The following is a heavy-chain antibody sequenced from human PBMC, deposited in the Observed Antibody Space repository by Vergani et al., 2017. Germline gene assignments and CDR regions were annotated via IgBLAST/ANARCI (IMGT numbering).Heavy chain of an antibody. CDR1: GSSFTTYA. V-gene: IGHV3-23*01. CDR3: AKGVWNYWFDS. J-gene: IGHJ5*01. CDR2: INTNGDYT. Sequence: EVQLLDSGRDLVQPGGSLRPSCAASGSSFTTYAMSWVRQAPGKGLEWVSTINTNGDYTRYGDSVKVRFTISRDNSKGTLYLQMNSLRAEDTAIYYCAKGVWNYWFDSWGKGTLVIVS. D-gene: IGHD1-1*01.